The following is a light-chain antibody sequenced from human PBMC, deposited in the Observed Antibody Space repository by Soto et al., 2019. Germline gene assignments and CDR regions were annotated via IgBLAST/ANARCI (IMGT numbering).Light chain of an antibody. CDR1: QSVTKKQ. J-gene: IGKJ1*01. CDR3: RQYGGSSWK. V-gene: IGKV3-20*01. Sequence: IVMSLAXRILSFSQQEXXXXXXXASQSVTKKQLGWFRQRXGKAPRLLTLGASXRGTGIPARFSGSGSGSDFTLSISRLEAGDFAVYYCRQYGGSSWKFGQGTKADI. CDR2: GAS.